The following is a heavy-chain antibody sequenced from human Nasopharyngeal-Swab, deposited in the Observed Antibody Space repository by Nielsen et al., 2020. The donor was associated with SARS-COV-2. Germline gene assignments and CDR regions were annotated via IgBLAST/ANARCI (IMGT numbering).Heavy chain of an antibody. CDR2: IIPIFGTA. V-gene: IGHV1-69*13. CDR3: ARGPYYYGSGSYNYYYYYMDV. CDR1: GGTFSSYA. Sequence: SVKVSCKASGGTFSSYAISWVRQAPGQGLEWMGGIIPIFGTANYAQKFQGRVTITADESTSTAYMELSSLRPEDTAVYYCARGPYYYGSGSYNYYYYYMDVWGKGTTVTVSS. D-gene: IGHD3-10*01. J-gene: IGHJ6*03.